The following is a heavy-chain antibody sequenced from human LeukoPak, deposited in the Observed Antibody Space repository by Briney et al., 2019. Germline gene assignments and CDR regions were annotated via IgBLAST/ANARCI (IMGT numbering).Heavy chain of an antibody. CDR1: GYSISSGYY. V-gene: IGHV4-38-2*02. D-gene: IGHD1-26*01. J-gene: IGHJ4*02. CDR3: ASQALVGATTPNFDY. CDR2: IYHSGST. Sequence: SETLSLTCTVSGYSISSGYYWGWIRQPPGKGLEWIGSIYHSGSTYYNPSLKSRVTISVDTSKNQFSLKLSSVTAADTAVYYCASQALVGATTPNFDYWGQGTLVTVSS.